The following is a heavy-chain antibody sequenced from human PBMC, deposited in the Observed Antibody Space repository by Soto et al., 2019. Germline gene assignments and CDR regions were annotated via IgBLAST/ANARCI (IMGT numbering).Heavy chain of an antibody. D-gene: IGHD6-13*01. CDR2: ISGSGDSK. Sequence: EVQLLESGGGLVQPGGSLRLSCGASGFTFSSYSMSWVRQAPGRGLEWVSGISGSGDSKYYADSVQGRFIISRDNSNNTLYVEMNSLRAEDTAVYYCAKAMYSSSWDDAFDLWGQGTMVTVSS. CDR1: GFTFSSYS. V-gene: IGHV3-23*01. J-gene: IGHJ3*01. CDR3: AKAMYSSSWDDAFDL.